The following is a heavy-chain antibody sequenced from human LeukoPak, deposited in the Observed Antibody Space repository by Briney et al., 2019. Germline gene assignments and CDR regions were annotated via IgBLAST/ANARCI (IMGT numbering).Heavy chain of an antibody. D-gene: IGHD6-13*01. V-gene: IGHV1-69*13. CDR3: ARGKSSSWPTPYNWFGP. CDR1: GGTFSSYA. J-gene: IGHJ5*02. CDR2: IIPIFGTA. Sequence: SVKVSCKASGGTFSSYAISWVRQAPGQGLEWMGGIIPIFGTANYAQKFQGRVTITADESTSTAYMELSSLRSEDTAVYYCARGKSSSWPTPYNWFGPWGQGTLVTVSS.